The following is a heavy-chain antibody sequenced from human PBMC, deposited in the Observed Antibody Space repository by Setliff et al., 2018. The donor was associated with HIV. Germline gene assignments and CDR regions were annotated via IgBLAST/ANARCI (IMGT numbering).Heavy chain of an antibody. D-gene: IGHD6-19*01. V-gene: IGHV1-46*01. Sequence: ASVKVSCKASGHSFTTYFLHWVRQAPGQGLEWMGMINPSGGEPSYAQRFQGRVTMTRDTSTSTVYMELSSLTSEDTAVYYCARDRSSGWSFYYGMDVWGQGTTVTVSS. CDR2: INPSGGEP. CDR3: ARDRSSGWSFYYGMDV. CDR1: GHSFTTYF. J-gene: IGHJ6*02.